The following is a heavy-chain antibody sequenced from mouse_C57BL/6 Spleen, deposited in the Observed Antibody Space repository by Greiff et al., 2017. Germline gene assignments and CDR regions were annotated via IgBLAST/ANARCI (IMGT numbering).Heavy chain of an antibody. CDR3: ARGPGY. V-gene: IGHV1-64*01. CDR1: GYTFTSYW. CDR2: IHPNSGST. Sequence: QVQLQQPGAELVKPGASVKLSCKASGYTFTSYWMHWVKQRPGQGLEWIGMIHPNSGSTNYNAKFKSKATLTVDKSSTTAYMQLSSLASEDSAVYYCARGPGYWGQGTTLTVSS. J-gene: IGHJ2*01.